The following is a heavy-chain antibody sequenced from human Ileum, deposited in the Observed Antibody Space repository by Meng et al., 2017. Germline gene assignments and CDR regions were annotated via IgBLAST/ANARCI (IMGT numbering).Heavy chain of an antibody. CDR2: ISHSGST. CDR1: GWCFSCDY. D-gene: IGHD6-6*01. J-gene: IGHJ4*02. CDR3: ARGGVAARLGT. Sequence: VQLTPWGLKTLSSSETRPLMSPANGWCFSCDYWRWVRQRPGKGLEWIGEISHSGSTHYNPSLKGRLTISVDTSNNQLSLKLNSVTAADTAVYYCARGGVAARLGTWGQGALVTVSS. V-gene: IGHV4-34*01.